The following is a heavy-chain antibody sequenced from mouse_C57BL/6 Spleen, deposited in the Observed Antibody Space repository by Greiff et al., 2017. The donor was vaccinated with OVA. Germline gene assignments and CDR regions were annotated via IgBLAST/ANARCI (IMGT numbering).Heavy chain of an antibody. CDR3: TRDGKGSVDY. CDR1: GFTFSSYA. Sequence: EVHLVESGAGLVKPGGSLKLSCAASGFTFSSYAMSWVRQTPEKRLEWVAYISSGGDYIYYADTVKGRFTISRDNARNTLYLQMSSLKSEDTAMYYCTRDGKGSVDYWGQGTTLTVSS. D-gene: IGHD2-1*01. V-gene: IGHV5-9-1*02. J-gene: IGHJ2*01. CDR2: ISSGGDYI.